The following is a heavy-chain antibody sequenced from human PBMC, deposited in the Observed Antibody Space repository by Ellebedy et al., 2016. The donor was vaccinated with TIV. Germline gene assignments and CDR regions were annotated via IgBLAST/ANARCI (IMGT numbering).Heavy chain of an antibody. CDR3: ARDVYYYDSSGYYRSDAFDI. V-gene: IGHV3-53*01. D-gene: IGHD3-22*01. CDR2: IYSGGST. J-gene: IGHJ3*02. Sequence: GESLKISXAASGFTVSSNYMSWVRQAPGKGLEWVSVIYSGGSTYYTDSVKGRFTISRDNSKNTLYLQMNSLRAEDTAVYYCARDVYYYDSSGYYRSDAFDIWGQGTMVTVSS. CDR1: GFTVSSNY.